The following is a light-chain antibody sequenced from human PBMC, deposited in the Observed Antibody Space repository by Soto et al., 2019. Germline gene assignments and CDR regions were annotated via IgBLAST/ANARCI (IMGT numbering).Light chain of an antibody. CDR3: HQYGRSPQT. CDR1: QSVSSSY. J-gene: IGKJ3*01. CDR2: GAS. Sequence: EIVLTQSPGTLSLSPGERATLSCRASQSVSSSYLAWYQQKPGQAPRLLIYGASSRATGIPDRFSGSGSGTDFTLTISRLEPEDFAVYYCHQYGRSPQTFGPGTKVDIK. V-gene: IGKV3-20*01.